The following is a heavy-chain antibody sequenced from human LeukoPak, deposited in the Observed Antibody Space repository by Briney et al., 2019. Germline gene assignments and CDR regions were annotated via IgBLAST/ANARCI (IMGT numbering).Heavy chain of an antibody. J-gene: IGHJ4*02. CDR2: VYSSRTA. Sequence: PETPSLTCTVSVGSISGYYWTWIRQPAGKGLEWVGRVYSSRTAYYTPSVESRVTISLDSTNNQFSLRMTFMTAADTAVYYCARGTDMTTLTGYYSFEYWSPGTLVSVSS. CDR1: VGSISGYY. V-gene: IGHV4-4*07. D-gene: IGHD5-24*01. CDR3: ARGTDMTTLTGYYSFEY.